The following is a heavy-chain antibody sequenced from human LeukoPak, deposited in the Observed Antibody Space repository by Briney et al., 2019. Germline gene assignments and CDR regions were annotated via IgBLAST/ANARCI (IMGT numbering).Heavy chain of an antibody. CDR3: ARGGAFSHGSIDS. D-gene: IGHD3-10*01. J-gene: IGHJ5*01. CDR2: IHRDGTRT. V-gene: IGHV3-74*03. CDR1: GFTLSSHW. Sequence: GGSLRLSCAASGFTLSSHWMHWVRQAPGKGLMWVSRIHRDGTRTTYADSVKGRFIISRDDAKGTVQLQMNSLKGEDTAIYYCARGGAFSHGSIDSWGQGTLVTVSS.